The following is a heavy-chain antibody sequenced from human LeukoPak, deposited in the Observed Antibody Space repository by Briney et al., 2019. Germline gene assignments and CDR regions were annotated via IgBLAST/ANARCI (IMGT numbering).Heavy chain of an antibody. J-gene: IGHJ4*02. V-gene: IGHV1-18*04. Sequence: ASVKVSCKASGYTFTSYGISWVRQAPGQGLEWMGWINNYNGNADYAQKLQGRVTVTTDTSTSSAYMELKSPRSDDTAVYYCARQAGGYSSGWYQFHFDYWGQGTLVTVSS. CDR3: ARQAGGYSSGWYQFHFDY. CDR2: INNYNGNA. D-gene: IGHD6-19*01. CDR1: GYTFTSYG.